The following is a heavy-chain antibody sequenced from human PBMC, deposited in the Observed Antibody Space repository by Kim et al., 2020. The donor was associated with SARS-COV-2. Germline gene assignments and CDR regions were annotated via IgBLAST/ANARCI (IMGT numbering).Heavy chain of an antibody. J-gene: IGHJ6*02. CDR2: ISLDGRND. D-gene: IGHD1-1*01. CDR1: GFTFSSFA. CDR3: ARAEIQLAPGDV. Sequence: GGSLRLSCAASGFTFSSFAMHWVRQAPGKGLEWVAVISLDGRNDYHADSVKGRFTISRDNSKNMVYLQMTSLREEDTAMYYCARAEIQLAPGDVWGQGTPVTVSS. V-gene: IGHV3-30*04.